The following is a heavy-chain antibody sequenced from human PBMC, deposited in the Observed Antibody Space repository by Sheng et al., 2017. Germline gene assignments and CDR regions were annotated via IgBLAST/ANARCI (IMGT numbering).Heavy chain of an antibody. D-gene: IGHD4-17*01. CDR2: ISGRGDST. V-gene: IGHV3-23*01. Sequence: EVQLLESGGGLVQPGGSLRLSCAASGFTFSNYAMSWVRQAPGKGLEWVSSISGRGDSTYYADSVKGRFTISRDHSKDTLSLQMNSLRAEDTAVYYCAKNRGIDYGDWGPRYFDLWGRGTLVTVSS. J-gene: IGHJ2*01. CDR1: GFTFSNYA. CDR3: AKNRGIDYGDWGPRYFDL.